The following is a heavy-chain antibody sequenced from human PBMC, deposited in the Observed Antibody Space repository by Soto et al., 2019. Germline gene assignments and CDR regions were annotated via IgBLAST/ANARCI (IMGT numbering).Heavy chain of an antibody. CDR2: ISYDGSNK. Sequence: PGGSLRLSCAASGFTFSSYGMHWVRQAPGKGLEWVAVISYDGSNKYYADSVKGRFTISRDNSKNTLYLQMNSLRAEDTAVYYCAKDLVSTAAESMDVWGQGTTVTVSS. CDR1: GFTFSSYG. D-gene: IGHD6-6*01. V-gene: IGHV3-30*18. J-gene: IGHJ6*02. CDR3: AKDLVSTAAESMDV.